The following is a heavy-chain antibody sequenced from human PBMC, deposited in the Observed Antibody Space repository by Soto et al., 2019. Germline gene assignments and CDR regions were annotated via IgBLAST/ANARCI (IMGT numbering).Heavy chain of an antibody. CDR1: GGSISSYY. CDR3: ARGRNAAAGLNHFDY. J-gene: IGHJ4*02. Sequence: SETLSLTCTVSGGSISSYYWSWIRQPPGKGLEWIGYIYYSGSTNYNPSLKSRVTISVDTSKNQFSLRLSSVTAADTAVYYCARGRNAAAGLNHFDYWGQGTLVTVSS. CDR2: IYYSGST. V-gene: IGHV4-59*01. D-gene: IGHD6-13*01.